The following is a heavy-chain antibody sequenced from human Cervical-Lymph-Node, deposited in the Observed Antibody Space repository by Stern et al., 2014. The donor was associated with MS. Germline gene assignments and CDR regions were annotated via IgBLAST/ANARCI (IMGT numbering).Heavy chain of an antibody. CDR3: VRAREGYYFDY. D-gene: IGHD2-21*01. J-gene: IGHJ4*02. CDR1: GFSLSTTGMC. V-gene: IGHV2-70*01. Sequence: QVTLRESGPALVKPTQTLTLTCTFSGFSLSTTGMCLSWIRQPPGQALEWLALLDCDGDKYYSTALKTRLTITKDTSKNQVVLTMTNMAPLDTATYFCVRAREGYYFDYWGQGIPVTVSS. CDR2: LDCDGDK.